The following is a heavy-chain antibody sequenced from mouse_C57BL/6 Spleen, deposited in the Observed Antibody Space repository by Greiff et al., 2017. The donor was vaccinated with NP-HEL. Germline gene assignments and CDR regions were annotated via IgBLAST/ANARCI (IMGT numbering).Heavy chain of an antibody. CDR2: ISDGGSYT. CDR3: ARDGGYFDY. V-gene: IGHV5-4*01. Sequence: DVKLVESGGGLVKPGGSLKLSCAASGFTFSSYAMSWVRQTPEKRLEWVATISDGGSYTYYPDNVKGRFTISRDNAKTNLYLQMSHLKSEDTAMYYCARDGGYFDYWGQGTTLTVSS. J-gene: IGHJ2*01. CDR1: GFTFSSYA.